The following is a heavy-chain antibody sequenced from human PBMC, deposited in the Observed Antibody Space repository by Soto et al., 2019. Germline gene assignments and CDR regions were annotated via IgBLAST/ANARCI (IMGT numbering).Heavy chain of an antibody. V-gene: IGHV2-70*11. J-gene: IGHJ4*02. CDR3: ARCIAVAGTRGAPTDY. Sequence: SGPTLVKPTQTLTLTCTFSGFSLSTSGMCVSWIRQPPGKALEWLARIDWDDDKYYSTSLKTRLTISKDTSKNQVVLTMTNMDPVDTATYYCARCIAVAGTRGAPTDYWGQGTLVTVSS. D-gene: IGHD6-19*01. CDR2: IDWDDDK. CDR1: GFSLSTSGMC.